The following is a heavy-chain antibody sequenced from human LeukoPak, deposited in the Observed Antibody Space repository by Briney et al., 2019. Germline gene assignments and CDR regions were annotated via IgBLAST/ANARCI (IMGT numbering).Heavy chain of an antibody. CDR2: IGTAGDT. CDR3: TRAAYGDRIYDY. Sequence: GGSLRLSCAASGFTFSSYDMHWVRQAKGKGLEWVSAIGTAGDTYYPGSVKGRFTISRENAKNSLYLQMNSLRAGDTAVYYCTRAAYGDRIYDYWGQGTLVTVSS. D-gene: IGHD4-17*01. CDR1: GFTFSSYD. J-gene: IGHJ4*02. V-gene: IGHV3-13*04.